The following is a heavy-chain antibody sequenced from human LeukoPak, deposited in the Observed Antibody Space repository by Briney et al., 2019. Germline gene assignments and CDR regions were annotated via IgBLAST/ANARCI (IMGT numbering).Heavy chain of an antibody. CDR1: GFTFSSYW. J-gene: IGHJ4*02. CDR3: ATYRRSSLTKQDY. D-gene: IGHD4-11*01. V-gene: IGHV3-74*01. CDR2: INSDGSST. Sequence: GGSLRLSCAASGFTFSSYWMHWVRQAPGKGLVWVSRINSDGSSTSYADSVKGRFTIPRDNVKNSLYLQMNSLTAEDTAVYYCATYRRSSLTKQDYWGQGTLVTVSS.